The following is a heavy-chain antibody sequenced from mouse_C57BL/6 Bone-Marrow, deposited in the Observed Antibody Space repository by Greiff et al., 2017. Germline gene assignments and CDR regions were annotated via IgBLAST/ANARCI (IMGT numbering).Heavy chain of an antibody. CDR3: AGEGV. Sequence: EVQLQQSGPELVKPGASVKITCKVSGYTFTDYYMNWVKQSHGKSLEWSGDINPNNGGTSYNQKFKGKVTLTVDKSSSTAYMEFRSLTSEDSAVYYCAGEGVWGTGTAVTVSS. J-gene: IGHJ1*03. V-gene: IGHV1-26*01. CDR1: GYTFTDYY. CDR2: INPNNGGT.